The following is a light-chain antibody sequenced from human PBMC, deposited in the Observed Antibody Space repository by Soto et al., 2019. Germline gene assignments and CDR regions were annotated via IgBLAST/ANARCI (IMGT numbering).Light chain of an antibody. V-gene: IGKV1-5*03. CDR1: QSISSW. CDR3: QQYNSGIT. Sequence: DIQMTQSPSTLSASVGDRVTITCRASQSISSWLAWYQQKPGKAPKLLMYKASSLESGVPSSFSGSGSGTEFTLTISSLQPDDFATYYCQQYNSGITFGQGTRLEIK. J-gene: IGKJ5*01. CDR2: KAS.